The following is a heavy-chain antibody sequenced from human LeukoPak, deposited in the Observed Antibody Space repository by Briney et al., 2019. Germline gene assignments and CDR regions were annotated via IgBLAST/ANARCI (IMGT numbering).Heavy chain of an antibody. CDR2: ISSSGGTI. CDR1: GFTFSTYA. D-gene: IGHD4-23*01. Sequence: GGSLRLSCAASGFTFSTYAMNWVRQAPGKGLEWASYISSSGGTIYYADSVKGRFTISRDNAKNSLYLQMNSLRAEDTAVYYCARAPSFGGFDYWGQGTLVTVSS. V-gene: IGHV3-48*03. CDR3: ARAPSFGGFDY. J-gene: IGHJ4*02.